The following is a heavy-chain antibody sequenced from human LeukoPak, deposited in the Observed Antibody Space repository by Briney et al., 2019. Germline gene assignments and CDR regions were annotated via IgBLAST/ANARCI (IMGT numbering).Heavy chain of an antibody. CDR3: ARGGYSTTGFYYYYMDV. CDR1: GYTFTSYD. V-gene: IGHV1-8*01. D-gene: IGHD6-13*01. Sequence: ASVKVSCKASGYTFTSYDINWVREATGQGLEWMGWMNPNSGNTGYAQKFQCRVTMTRNSSISTACMELSSLRSEDTAVYYCARGGYSTTGFYYYYMDVWGKGTTVTVSS. J-gene: IGHJ6*03. CDR2: MNPNSGNT.